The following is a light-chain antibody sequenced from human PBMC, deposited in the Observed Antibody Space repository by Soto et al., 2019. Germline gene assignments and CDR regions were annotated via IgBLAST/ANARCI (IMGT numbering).Light chain of an antibody. CDR2: GAS. J-gene: IGKJ2*01. CDR1: QSISSSS. CDR3: QQYGGSPPYT. Sequence: VLTQSPGTLSLSPGERATISCRASQSISSSSLAWYQHKPGLAPRLLIYGASSRATGIPHRFSGSGSGTAFTLPIRRLEPEDCGVYYCQQYGGSPPYTFGQGTRLEI. V-gene: IGKV3-20*01.